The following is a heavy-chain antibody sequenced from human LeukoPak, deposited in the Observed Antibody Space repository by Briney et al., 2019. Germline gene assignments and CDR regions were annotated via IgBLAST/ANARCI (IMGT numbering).Heavy chain of an antibody. CDR1: GSTFSSYA. V-gene: IGHV3-30-3*01. Sequence: PGRSLRLSCAASGSTFSSYAMHWVRQAPGKGLEWVAVISYDGSNKYYADSVKGRFTISRDNSKNTLYLQMNSLRAEDTAVYYCARGSLWLQLDYWGQGTLVTVSS. CDR2: ISYDGSNK. J-gene: IGHJ4*02. D-gene: IGHD5-24*01. CDR3: ARGSLWLQLDY.